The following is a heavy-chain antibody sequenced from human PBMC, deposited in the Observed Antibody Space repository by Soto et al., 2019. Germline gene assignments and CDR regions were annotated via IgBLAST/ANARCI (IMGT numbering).Heavy chain of an antibody. CDR2: IWYDGSNK. CDR3: AKDYFSSGYYYGFDY. Sequence: GGSLRLSCAASGFTFSTYGMHWVRQAPGKGLEWVAVIWYDGSNKYYADSVTGRFTISRDNSKNILYLQMNSLRAEDTAVYYCAKDYFSSGYYYGFDYWGQGTLVTVSS. J-gene: IGHJ4*02. CDR1: GFTFSTYG. D-gene: IGHD3-22*01. V-gene: IGHV3-33*06.